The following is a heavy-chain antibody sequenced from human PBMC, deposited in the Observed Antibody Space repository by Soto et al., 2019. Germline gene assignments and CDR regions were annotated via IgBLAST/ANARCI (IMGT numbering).Heavy chain of an antibody. V-gene: IGHV6-1*01. CDR2: TYCRSKWYN. CDR3: ARKYGYSFGY. D-gene: IGHD2-15*01. Sequence: SQTLSLTCAISGDSVSSNSATWSWIRQSPSRGLEWLGRTYCRSKWYNEYAVSVRSRITINPDTSKNQFSLQLNSVTPEDSAVYYCARKYGYSFGYWGQGTLVTVSS. J-gene: IGHJ4*02. CDR1: GDSVSSNSAT.